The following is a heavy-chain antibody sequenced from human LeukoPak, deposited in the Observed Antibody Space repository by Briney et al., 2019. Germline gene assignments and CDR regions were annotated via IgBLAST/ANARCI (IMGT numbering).Heavy chain of an antibody. CDR1: GFTFSSYG. CDR3: AKDYYDSSGYTIDY. CDR2: TSGSGVST. J-gene: IGHJ4*02. V-gene: IGHV3-23*01. Sequence: LGGSLRLSCAASGFTFSSYGMSWVRQAPGKGLEWVSSTSGSGVSTYYAESVKGRFTISRDNSKNTLYLQMNSLRAEDTAVYYCAKDYYDSSGYTIDYWGQGTLVTVSS. D-gene: IGHD3-22*01.